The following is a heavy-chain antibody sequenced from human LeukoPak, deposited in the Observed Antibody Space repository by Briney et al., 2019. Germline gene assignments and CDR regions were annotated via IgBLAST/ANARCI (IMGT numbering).Heavy chain of an antibody. CDR1: GFTFSNAW. Sequence: PGGSLRLSCAASGFTFSNAWMSWVRQAPGKGLEWVGRIKSKTDGGTTDYAAPVKGRFTISRDDSKNTLYLQMNSLKTEDTAVYYCTSMGITMIVVVSDYWGQGTLVTVSP. J-gene: IGHJ4*02. D-gene: IGHD3-22*01. CDR3: TSMGITMIVVVSDY. V-gene: IGHV3-15*01. CDR2: IKSKTDGGTT.